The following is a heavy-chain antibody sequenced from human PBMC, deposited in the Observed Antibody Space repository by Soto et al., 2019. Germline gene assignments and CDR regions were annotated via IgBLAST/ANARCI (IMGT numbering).Heavy chain of an antibody. CDR1: GFSFSSYS. V-gene: IGHV3-21*01. J-gene: IGHJ5*02. D-gene: IGHD2-15*01. CDR3: ARGYTGYCSGGTCYRFDP. Sequence: GSLRLSCAASGFSFSSYSMNWVRQAPGKGLEWVSSISSSTSYINYADSVKGRFTISRDNAKKSLYLHMNSLRAEDTAVYYCARGYTGYCSGGTCYRFDPWGQGTLVTVSS. CDR2: ISSSTSYI.